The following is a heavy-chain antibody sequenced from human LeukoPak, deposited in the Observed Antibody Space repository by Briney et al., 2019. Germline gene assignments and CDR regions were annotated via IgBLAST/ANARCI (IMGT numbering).Heavy chain of an antibody. CDR3: AIAVAGSYYYYYYGMDV. CDR1: GGTFSSYA. CDR2: IIPIFGTA. Sequence: ASVKVSCKASGGTFSSYAIRWVRQAPGQGLEWMGGIIPIFGTANYAQKFQGRVTITADESTSTAYMELSSLRSEDTAVYYCAIAVAGSYYYYYYGMDVWGQGTTVTVSS. V-gene: IGHV1-69*01. D-gene: IGHD6-19*01. J-gene: IGHJ6*02.